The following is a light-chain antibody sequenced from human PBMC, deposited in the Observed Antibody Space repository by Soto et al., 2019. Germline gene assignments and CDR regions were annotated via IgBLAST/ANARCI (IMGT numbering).Light chain of an antibody. Sequence: QSALAQPASVSGSPRQSITISCTGTSSDIGASNYVSWFQQHPGKAPKAMIYEVSNRPSGVSTRISGSKSGNTASLIISGLQAEDDADYYYSLNAINSVTLYVFGTGTKVTV. V-gene: IGLV2-14*01. CDR2: EVS. J-gene: IGLJ1*01. CDR1: SSDIGASNY. CDR3: SLNAINSVTLYV.